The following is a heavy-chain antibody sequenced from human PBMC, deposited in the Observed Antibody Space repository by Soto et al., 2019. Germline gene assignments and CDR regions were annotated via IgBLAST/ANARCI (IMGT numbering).Heavy chain of an antibody. CDR2: IWYDGSNK. V-gene: IGHV3-33*01. D-gene: IGHD2-15*01. J-gene: IGHJ4*02. CDR1: GFTFSSYG. CDR3: ARDGYCSGGSCYSVPVFDY. Sequence: GGSLRLSCAASGFTFSSYGMHWVRQAPGKGLEWVAVIWYDGSNKYYADSVKGRITITRDNSKKTLYQQMNSLRAEDTAVYYCARDGYCSGGSCYSVPVFDYWGQGT.